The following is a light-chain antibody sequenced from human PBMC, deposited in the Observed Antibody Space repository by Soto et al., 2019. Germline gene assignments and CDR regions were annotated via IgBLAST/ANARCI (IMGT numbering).Light chain of an antibody. CDR1: QSLLHSNGYNY. V-gene: IGKV2-28*01. CDR2: LGS. Sequence: DIVMTQSPLSLPVTPGEPASISCRSSQSLLHSNGYNYLDWYLQKPGQSPQLLIYLGSSRASGVPDRFSGSGSGTDFTLKISRVEAEDVGVYYCMQALQTPTFRQGTKLEI. J-gene: IGKJ2*01. CDR3: MQALQTPT.